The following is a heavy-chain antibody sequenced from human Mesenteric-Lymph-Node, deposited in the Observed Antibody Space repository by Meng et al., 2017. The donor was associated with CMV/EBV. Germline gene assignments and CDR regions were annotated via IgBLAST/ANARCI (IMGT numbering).Heavy chain of an antibody. V-gene: IGHV4-61*01. CDR3: VRDGYYYDNSGFYG. D-gene: IGHD3-22*01. Sequence: SETLSLTCTVSGGSISTNNYYWSWIRQPPGKGLEWFGYIHYSGNTKYNPSLKSRVTMSLDTAKNQFSLRLNSVTAADTAVYYCVRDGYYYDNSGFYGWGQGTMVTVSS. J-gene: IGHJ4*02. CDR1: GGSISTNNYY. CDR2: IHYSGNT.